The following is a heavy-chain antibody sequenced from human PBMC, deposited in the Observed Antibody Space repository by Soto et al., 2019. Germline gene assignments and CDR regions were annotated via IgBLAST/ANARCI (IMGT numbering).Heavy chain of an antibody. CDR1: GYSISSGYY. J-gene: IGHJ6*02. V-gene: IGHV4-38-2*01. D-gene: IGHD3-9*01. CDR3: ARGIEDYGILTGRYYYYYGMDV. CDR2: IYHSGST. Sequence: PSETLSLTCAVSGYSISSGYYWGWIRQPPGKGLEWIGSIYHSGSTYYNPSLKSRVTISVDTSKNQFSLKLSSVTAADTAVYYCARGIEDYGILTGRYYYYYGMDVWGQGTTVTVSS.